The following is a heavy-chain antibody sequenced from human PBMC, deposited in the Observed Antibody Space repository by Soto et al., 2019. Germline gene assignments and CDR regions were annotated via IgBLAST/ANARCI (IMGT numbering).Heavy chain of an antibody. J-gene: IGHJ1*01. CDR1: GFTFSSYS. Sequence: GGSLRLSCAASGFTFSSYSMNWVRQAPGKGLEWVSSISSSSSYIYYADSVKGRFTISRDNAKNSLYLQMNSLRAEDTAVYYCARDSADYGDYDSYFQHWGQGTLVTVSS. V-gene: IGHV3-21*01. CDR3: ARDSADYGDYDSYFQH. CDR2: ISSSSSYI. D-gene: IGHD4-17*01.